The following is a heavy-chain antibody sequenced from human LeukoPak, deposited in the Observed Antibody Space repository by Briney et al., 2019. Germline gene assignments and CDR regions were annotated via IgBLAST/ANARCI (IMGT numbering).Heavy chain of an antibody. CDR1: GFTFSSYS. Sequence: TGGSLRLXCAASGFTFSSYSMNWVRQAPGKGLEWVSYISSSSSTIYYADSVKGRFTISRDNAKNSLYLQMNSLGAEDTAVYYCARDLPHDYGDYVGAFDIWGQGTMVTVSS. CDR3: ARDLPHDYGDYVGAFDI. J-gene: IGHJ3*02. V-gene: IGHV3-48*01. CDR2: ISSSSSTI. D-gene: IGHD4-17*01.